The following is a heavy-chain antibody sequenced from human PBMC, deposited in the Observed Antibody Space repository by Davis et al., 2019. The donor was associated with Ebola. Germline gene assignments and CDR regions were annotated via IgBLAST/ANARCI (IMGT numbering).Heavy chain of an antibody. J-gene: IGHJ5*02. CDR3: ASAGHDFWSGYRFDP. CDR1: GGSFSGYY. D-gene: IGHD3-3*01. CDR2: INHSGST. Sequence: PSETLSLTCAVYGGSFSGYYWSWIRQPPGKGLEWIGEINHSGSTNYNPSLKSRVTISVDTSKNQFSLKLSSVTAADTAVYYCASAGHDFWSGYRFDPWGQGTLVTVSS. V-gene: IGHV4-34*01.